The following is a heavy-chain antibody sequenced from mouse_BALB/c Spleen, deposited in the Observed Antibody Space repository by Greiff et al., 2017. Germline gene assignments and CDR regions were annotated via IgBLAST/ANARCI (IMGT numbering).Heavy chain of an antibody. J-gene: IGHJ4*01. D-gene: IGHD2-14*01. CDR1: GFNIKDTY. Sequence: EVQRVESGAELVKPGASVKLSCTASGFNIKDTYMHWVKQRPEQGLEWIGRIDPANGNTKYDPKFQGKATITADTSSNTAYLQLSSLTSEDTAVYYCARQLVRTYDAMDYWGQGTSVTVAS. CDR3: ARQLVRTYDAMDY. V-gene: IGHV14-3*02. CDR2: IDPANGNT.